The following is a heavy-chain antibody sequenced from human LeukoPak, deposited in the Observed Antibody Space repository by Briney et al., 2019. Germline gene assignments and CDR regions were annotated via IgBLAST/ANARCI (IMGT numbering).Heavy chain of an antibody. Sequence: EALVKVSCKASGYTFTSYYMHWVRQAPGQGLEWMGIINPSGGSTSYAQKFQGRVTMTRDTSTSTVYMELSSLRSEDTAVYYCATDSPAPNYYDSTDYYYGMDVWGQGTTVTVSS. CDR1: GYTFTSYY. J-gene: IGHJ6*02. CDR3: ATDSPAPNYYDSTDYYYGMDV. CDR2: INPSGGST. D-gene: IGHD3-22*01. V-gene: IGHV1-46*01.